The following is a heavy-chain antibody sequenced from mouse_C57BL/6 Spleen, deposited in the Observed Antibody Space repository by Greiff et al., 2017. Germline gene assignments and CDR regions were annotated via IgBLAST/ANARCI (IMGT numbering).Heavy chain of an antibody. V-gene: IGHV1-53*01. D-gene: IGHD2-4*01. Sequence: QVQLQQPGTELVKPGASVKLSCKASGYTFTSYWMPWVKQRPGQGLEWIGNIYPSNGGTNYNEKFKSKATLTVDKSSSTAYMQLSSLTSEDSAVYYCARERIYYDYPGFAYWGQGTLVTVAA. CDR3: ARERIYYDYPGFAY. J-gene: IGHJ3*01. CDR1: GYTFTSYW. CDR2: IYPSNGGT.